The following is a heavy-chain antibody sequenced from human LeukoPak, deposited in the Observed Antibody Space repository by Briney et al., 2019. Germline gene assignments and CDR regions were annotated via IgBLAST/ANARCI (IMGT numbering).Heavy chain of an antibody. CDR2: ISSSSSYI. CDR1: GFTFSSYS. Sequence: GGSLSLSCAASGFTFSSYSMNWVRQAPGKGLEWVSSISSSSSYIYYADSVKGRFTISRDRAKNSLYLQMNSLRAEDTAVYYCARVGGYDILTGYKYYYSYGMDVWGQGTTVTVSS. V-gene: IGHV3-21*01. D-gene: IGHD3-9*01. J-gene: IGHJ6*02. CDR3: ARVGGYDILTGYKYYYSYGMDV.